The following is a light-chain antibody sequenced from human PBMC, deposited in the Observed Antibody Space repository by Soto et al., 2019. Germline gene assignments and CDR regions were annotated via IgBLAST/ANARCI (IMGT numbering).Light chain of an antibody. Sequence: DIQMTQSPSSLSASEGDRVTIACRASQGISIYLAWYQQKPGKVPQLLIYDASTLQSGVPSRFSGSGSGTDFTLTISGLQPEDVATYHCQKYNGAPLTFGGGTKVEIK. CDR2: DAS. CDR1: QGISIY. V-gene: IGKV1-27*01. CDR3: QKYNGAPLT. J-gene: IGKJ4*01.